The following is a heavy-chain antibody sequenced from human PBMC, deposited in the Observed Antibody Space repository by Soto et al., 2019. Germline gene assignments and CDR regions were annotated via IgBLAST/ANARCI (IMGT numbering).Heavy chain of an antibody. CDR1: GFTFRSYV. CDR2: TSYDGSDK. CDR3: ARWGTTGGLDV. J-gene: IGHJ1*01. V-gene: IGHV3-30*19. D-gene: IGHD3-16*01. Sequence: QVQLVESGGGVVQPGTSLRVSCVGSGFTFRSYVIHWVRQAPGKGLEWVALTSYDGSDKYYDASVRGRFTISRDNSRNTVDLQMDSLRLEDTALYYCARWGTTGGLDVWGQGTLASVS.